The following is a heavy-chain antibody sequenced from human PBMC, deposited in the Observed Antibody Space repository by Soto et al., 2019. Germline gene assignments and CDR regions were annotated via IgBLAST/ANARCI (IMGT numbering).Heavy chain of an antibody. J-gene: IGHJ4*02. CDR3: ARGGRGSDY. V-gene: IGHV3-74*01. D-gene: IGHD3-10*01. CDR2: INIDGSTT. Sequence: EVQLVESGGGLVQPGGYLRLSCAASGFTFSSYWMHWVRQAPGKGLVWGSHINIDGSTTNYAGSVKGRFTISRDNAKNTLYLQMNSLRDEDTAVYYCARGGRGSDYWGQGTLGTVSS. CDR1: GFTFSSYW.